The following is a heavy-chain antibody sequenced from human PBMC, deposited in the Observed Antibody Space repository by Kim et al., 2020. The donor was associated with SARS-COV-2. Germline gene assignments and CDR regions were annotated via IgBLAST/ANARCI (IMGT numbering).Heavy chain of an antibody. Sequence: SSADSVKGRFTIPRGSSKDMLSLQVNSLRVEDTALYYCARVGGNSGDYYDYWGQGTLVTVSS. J-gene: IGHJ4*02. CDR3: ARVGGNSGDYYDY. V-gene: IGHV3-23*01. D-gene: IGHD3-22*01.